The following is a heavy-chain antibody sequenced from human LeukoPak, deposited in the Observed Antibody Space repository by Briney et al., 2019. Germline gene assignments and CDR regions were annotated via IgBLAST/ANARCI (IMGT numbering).Heavy chain of an antibody. D-gene: IGHD3-22*01. CDR2: INPNSGGT. V-gene: IGHV1-2*02. CDR3: ARTYYESSGHHY. J-gene: IGHJ4*02. CDR1: GYTFTGYY. Sequence: ASVKVSCKTSGYTFTGYYIHWVRQAAGQGLEWVGWINPNSGGTNYVQKFQGRVTMTRDTSISTAYMELSRLRSDDTAVYYCARTYYESSGHHYWGQGTLVTVSS.